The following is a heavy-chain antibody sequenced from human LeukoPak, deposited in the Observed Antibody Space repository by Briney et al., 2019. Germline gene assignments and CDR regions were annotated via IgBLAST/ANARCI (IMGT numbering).Heavy chain of an antibody. Sequence: GGSLGLSCAAPGFTFSSYWMHWVRQAPGKGLVWVSRINSDGSSTSYADSVKGRFTISRDNAKNTLYLQMNTLRAEDTAVYYCVSIPGDWGQGILVTVSS. J-gene: IGHJ4*02. V-gene: IGHV3-74*01. CDR3: VSIPGD. CDR1: GFTFSSYW. CDR2: INSDGSST. D-gene: IGHD7-27*01.